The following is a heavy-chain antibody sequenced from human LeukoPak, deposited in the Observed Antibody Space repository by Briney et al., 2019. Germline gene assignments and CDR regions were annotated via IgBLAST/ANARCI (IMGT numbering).Heavy chain of an antibody. CDR1: GGSISSYY. V-gene: IGHV4-59*01. Sequence: ETLSLTCTVSGGSISSYYWSWIRQPPGQGLEWIGYIYYSGSANYNPSLKSRVTISVDTSKNQFSLKLSSVTAADTAVYYCASSPTYYYDSSGYALDYWGQGTLVTVSS. CDR2: IYYSGSA. J-gene: IGHJ4*02. D-gene: IGHD3-22*01. CDR3: ASSPTYYYDSSGYALDY.